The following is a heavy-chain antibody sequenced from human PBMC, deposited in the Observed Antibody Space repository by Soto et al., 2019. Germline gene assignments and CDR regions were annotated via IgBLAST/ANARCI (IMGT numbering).Heavy chain of an antibody. CDR2: IYYSGST. Sequence: SLTLSLTCTVSGGSISSGGYYWSWIRQHPGKGLEWIGYIYYSGSTYYNPSLKSRVTISVDTSKNQFSLKLSSVTAADTAVYYCARGPYYDILTGIYYMDVWGKGTTVTVSS. V-gene: IGHV4-31*03. CDR3: ARGPYYDILTGIYYMDV. CDR1: GGSISSGGYY. D-gene: IGHD3-9*01. J-gene: IGHJ6*03.